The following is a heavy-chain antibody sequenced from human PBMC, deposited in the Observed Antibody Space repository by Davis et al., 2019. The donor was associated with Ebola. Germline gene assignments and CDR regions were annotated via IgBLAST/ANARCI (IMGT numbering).Heavy chain of an antibody. CDR2: IHDSGST. CDR3: ARHNILQQLVIDY. CDR1: GFTFSSYS. V-gene: IGHV4-59*08. J-gene: IGHJ4*02. D-gene: IGHD6-13*01. Sequence: ESLKISCAASGFTFSSYSMNWVRQPPGKGLEWIGYIHDSGSTNYNPSLKSRVTISVDTSKNQFSLKLSSVTAADTAVYYCARHNILQQLVIDYWGQGTLVTVSS.